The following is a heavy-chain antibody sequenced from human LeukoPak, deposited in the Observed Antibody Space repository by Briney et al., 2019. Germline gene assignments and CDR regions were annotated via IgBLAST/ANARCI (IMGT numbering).Heavy chain of an antibody. D-gene: IGHD6-19*01. V-gene: IGHV1-8*01. CDR1: GHTFTSYD. Sequence: ASVRVSCKASGHTFTSYDINWVRQATGQGLEWMGWMNPNSGNTGYAQKFQGRVTMTRNTSISTAYMELSSLRSEDMAVYYCAVAVSRDFYYYYGMDVWGQGTTVTVSS. CDR3: AVAVSRDFYYYYGMDV. CDR2: MNPNSGNT. J-gene: IGHJ6*02.